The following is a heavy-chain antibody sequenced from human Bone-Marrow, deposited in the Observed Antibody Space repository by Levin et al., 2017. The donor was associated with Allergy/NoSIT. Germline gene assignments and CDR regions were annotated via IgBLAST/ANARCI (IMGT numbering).Heavy chain of an antibody. CDR2: IYHSGST. V-gene: IGHV4-4*02. Sequence: PSETLSLTCAVSGGSIRTNHWWSWVRQSPEKGLEWIGEIYHSGSTNYSPSLETRVTISLDMSKNQFSLRLSPVTAADTAVYYCARIADFGVGSSEYGFDVWGQGTLVTVSS. CDR1: GGSIRTNHW. D-gene: IGHD3-3*01. J-gene: IGHJ3*01. CDR3: ARIADFGVGSSEYGFDV.